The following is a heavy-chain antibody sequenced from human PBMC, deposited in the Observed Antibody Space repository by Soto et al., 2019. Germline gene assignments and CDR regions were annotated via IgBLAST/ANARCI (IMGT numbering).Heavy chain of an antibody. CDR1: GGSISSYY. D-gene: IGHD2-15*01. CDR2: IYTSGST. CDR3: ARDGKSSGGSLLVFFVAFDI. J-gene: IGHJ3*02. Sequence: QVQLQESGPGLVKPSETLSLTCTVSGGSISSYYWSWIRQPAGKGLEWIGRIYTSGSTNYNPSLKSRVTMSVDTSKNQFSLKLSSVTAADTAVYYCARDGKSSGGSLLVFFVAFDIWGQGTMVTVSS. V-gene: IGHV4-4*07.